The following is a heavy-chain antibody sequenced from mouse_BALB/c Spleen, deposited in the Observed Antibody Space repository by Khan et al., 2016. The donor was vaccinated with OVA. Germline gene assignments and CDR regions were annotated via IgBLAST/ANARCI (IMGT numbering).Heavy chain of an antibody. Sequence: EVQLLESGGDLVKPGGSLKLSCAASGFTFSSYSMSWVRQTPDKRLEWVASISSGGDYTYYPDSVKGRFTISRDNAKNTLYLQMSDLKSEDTAVYYCADRLSGWFAYWGQGTLVTVSA. J-gene: IGHJ3*01. CDR3: ADRLSGWFAY. D-gene: IGHD1-3*01. V-gene: IGHV5-6*01. CDR2: ISSGGDYT. CDR1: GFTFSSYS.